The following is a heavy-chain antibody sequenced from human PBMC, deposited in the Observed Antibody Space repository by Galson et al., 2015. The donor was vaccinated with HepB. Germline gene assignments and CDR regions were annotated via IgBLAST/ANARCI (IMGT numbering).Heavy chain of an antibody. D-gene: IGHD2-15*01. CDR3: TTGGVVVAAIDAFDI. CDR1: GFTFSNAW. CDR2: IKSKTDGGTT. Sequence: SLRLSCAASGFTFSNAWMSWVRQAPGKGLEWVGRIKSKTDGGTTDYAAPVKGRFTISRDDSKNTLYLQMNSLKTEDTAVYYCTTGGVVVAAIDAFDIWGQGTMVTVSS. J-gene: IGHJ3*02. V-gene: IGHV3-15*01.